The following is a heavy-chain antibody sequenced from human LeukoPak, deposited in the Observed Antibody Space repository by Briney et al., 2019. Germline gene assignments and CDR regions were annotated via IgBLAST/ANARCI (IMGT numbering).Heavy chain of an antibody. CDR3: ARDLMRYYDSSGYSGIQH. CDR2: INPSGGST. J-gene: IGHJ1*01. Sequence: GASVKVSCKTSGYSFTSYYIHWVRQAPGQGLEWMGVINPSGGSTSYTPKFQGRVTMTRDTSTSTVYMELSSLTSEDTAVYYCARDLMRYYDSSGYSGIQHWGQGTLVTVSS. CDR1: GYSFTSYY. D-gene: IGHD3-22*01. V-gene: IGHV1-46*01.